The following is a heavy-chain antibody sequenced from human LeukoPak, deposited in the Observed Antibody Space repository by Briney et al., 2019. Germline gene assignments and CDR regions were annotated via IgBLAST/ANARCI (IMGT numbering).Heavy chain of an antibody. D-gene: IGHD3-22*01. Sequence: PMASVKVSCKASGYTFTSYYMHWVRQAPGQGLEWIGLINPSGGSTSYAQKFQGRVTMARDMSTSTAYMELRSLRSDDTAVYYCARDRSDSLNYYDSSGDDASDIWGQGTMVTVSS. J-gene: IGHJ3*02. CDR2: INPSGGST. V-gene: IGHV1-46*01. CDR1: GYTFTSYY. CDR3: ARDRSDSLNYYDSSGDDASDI.